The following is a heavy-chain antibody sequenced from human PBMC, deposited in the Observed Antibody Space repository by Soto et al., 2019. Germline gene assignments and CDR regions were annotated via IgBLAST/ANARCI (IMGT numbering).Heavy chain of an antibody. CDR3: ARSSGGNFGIIIEGTNWFAP. V-gene: IGHV1-46*01. Sequence: ASVKVSCKAPGDTFTSYYINWVRQAPGQGLEWMGVINPHGGSTAYAQKFKGRVTLTRDTSASTVYMEVSSLTSEDTAMYYCARSSGGNFGIIIEGTNWFAPWGKGPMVTVSS. CDR2: INPHGGST. J-gene: IGHJ5*02. D-gene: IGHD1-26*01. CDR1: GDTFTSYY.